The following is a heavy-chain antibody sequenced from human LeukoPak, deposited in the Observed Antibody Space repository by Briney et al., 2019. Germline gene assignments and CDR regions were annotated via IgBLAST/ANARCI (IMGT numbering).Heavy chain of an antibody. CDR3: ARDRDYYHSGGYFDY. V-gene: IGHV1-18*01. CDR1: GYTFTSYG. J-gene: IGHJ4*02. CDR2: ISAYNGNT. Sequence: ASVKVSCKASGYTFTSYGISWVRQAPGQGLEWMGWISAYNGNTNYAQKLQGRVTMTTDTSTSTAYMELRSLRSDDTAVYYCARDRDYYHSGGYFDYWGQGTLVTVSS. D-gene: IGHD3-22*01.